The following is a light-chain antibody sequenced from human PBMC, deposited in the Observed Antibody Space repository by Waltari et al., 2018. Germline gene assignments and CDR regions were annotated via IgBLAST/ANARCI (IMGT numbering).Light chain of an antibody. CDR3: QHYVRLPVS. CDR1: QSVSRS. Sequence: EIVLTQSPGTLSLSPGERATLSCRASQSVSRSLAWYQQKPSQAPRLLIYGASSRSTGGPDRFSGSGSGTDFSLTISRLEPEDFAVDYCQHYVRLPVSFGQGTKVEIK. V-gene: IGKV3-20*01. J-gene: IGKJ1*01. CDR2: GAS.